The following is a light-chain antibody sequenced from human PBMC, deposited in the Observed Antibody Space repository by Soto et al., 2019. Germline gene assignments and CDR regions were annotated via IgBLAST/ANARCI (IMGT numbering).Light chain of an antibody. V-gene: IGKV3-20*01. J-gene: IGKJ2*01. Sequence: EIVLTQSPGSLSLSPGERATLSCRASQSVSSSSLAWYQQKRGQATRLLIYGASSRATGIPDRFSGGGSGTDFTLTISRLEPDDFAVYYCQVSYRSALYTFGQGTRLEIK. CDR1: QSVSSSS. CDR3: QVSYRSALYT. CDR2: GAS.